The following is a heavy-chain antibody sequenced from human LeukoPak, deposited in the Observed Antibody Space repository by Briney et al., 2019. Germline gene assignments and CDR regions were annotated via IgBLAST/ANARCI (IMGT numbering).Heavy chain of an antibody. J-gene: IGHJ4*02. Sequence: KPGGSLRLSCTASGFTFSSYSMNWVRQAPGKGLELVSSISSSSSYIYYADSVKGRFTISRDNAKNSLYLQMNSLRAEDTAVYYCARGRLQLDYWGQGTLVTVSS. CDR3: ARGRLQLDY. V-gene: IGHV3-21*01. D-gene: IGHD5-24*01. CDR1: GFTFSSYS. CDR2: ISSSSSYI.